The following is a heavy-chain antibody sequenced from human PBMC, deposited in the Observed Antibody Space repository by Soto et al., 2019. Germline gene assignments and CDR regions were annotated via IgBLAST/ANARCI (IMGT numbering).Heavy chain of an antibody. J-gene: IGHJ5*02. Sequence: PGGSQRLSCAASGFTFSNAWMNWVRQAPGKGLEWVGRIKSKTDGGTTDYAAPVKGRFTISRDDSKNTLYLQINSLKIEDTALYYCTTDPRGGWFAPWGKGTLVTVSS. CDR1: GFTFSNAW. D-gene: IGHD3-16*01. CDR3: TTDPRGGWFAP. CDR2: IKSKTDGGTT. V-gene: IGHV3-15*07.